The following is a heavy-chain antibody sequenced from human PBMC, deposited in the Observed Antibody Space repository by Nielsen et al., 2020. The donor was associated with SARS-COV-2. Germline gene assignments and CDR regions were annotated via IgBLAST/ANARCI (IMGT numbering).Heavy chain of an antibody. CDR2: INTNTGNP. CDR1: GYTYTSYG. J-gene: IGHJ5*02. D-gene: IGHD1-1*01. Sequence: ASVKVSCKASGYTYTSYGINWVRQAPGQGLEWMGWINTNTGNPTYAQGFTGRFVLSLGTSASTAYLQISSLRAEDTAVYYCAREHRNDWMNWFDPWGQGTLVTVSS. V-gene: IGHV7-4-1*02. CDR3: AREHRNDWMNWFDP.